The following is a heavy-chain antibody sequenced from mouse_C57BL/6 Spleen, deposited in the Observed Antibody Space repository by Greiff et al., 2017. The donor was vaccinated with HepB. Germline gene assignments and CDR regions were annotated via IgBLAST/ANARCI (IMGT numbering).Heavy chain of an antibody. CDR3: ARSPTVVATRYFDV. CDR2: IWTGGGT. D-gene: IGHD1-1*01. V-gene: IGHV2-9-1*01. J-gene: IGHJ1*03. Sequence: VMLVESGPGLVAPSQSLSITCTVSGFSLTSYAISWVRQPPGKGLEWLGVIWTGGGTNYNSALKSRLSISKDNSKSQVFLKMNRLQTDDTARYYCARSPTVVATRYFDVWGTGTTVTVSS. CDR1: GFSLTSYA.